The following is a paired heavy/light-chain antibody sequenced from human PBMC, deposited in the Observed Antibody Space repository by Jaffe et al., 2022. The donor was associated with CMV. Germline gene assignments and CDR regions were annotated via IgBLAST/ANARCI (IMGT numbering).Light chain of an antibody. Sequence: DIVMTQSPLSLPVTPGEPASISCRSSQSLLHSNGYNYLDWYLQKPGKSPQLLIYLGSNRASGVPDRFSGSGSGTDFTLKISRVEAEDVGVYYCMQALQTPCTFGPGTKVDIK. V-gene: IGKV2-28*01. CDR3: MQALQTPCT. J-gene: IGKJ3*01. CDR2: LGS. CDR1: QSLLHSNGYNY.
Heavy chain of an antibody. V-gene: IGHV1-18*01. Sequence: QVQLVQSGAEVKKPGASVKVSCKASGYTFTSYGISWVRQAPGQGLEWMGWISAYNGNTNYAQKLQGRVTMTTDTSTSTAYMELRSLRSDDTAVYYCASHREVGSGYPYYYYYGMDVWGQGTTVTVSS. CDR3: ASHREVGSGYPYYYYYGMDV. J-gene: IGHJ6*02. CDR1: GYTFTSYG. D-gene: IGHD3-3*01. CDR2: ISAYNGNT.